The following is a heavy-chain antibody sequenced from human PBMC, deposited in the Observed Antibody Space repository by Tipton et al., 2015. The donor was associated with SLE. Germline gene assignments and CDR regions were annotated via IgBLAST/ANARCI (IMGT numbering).Heavy chain of an antibody. CDR2: IYYSGST. V-gene: IGHV4-59*12. Sequence: TLSLTCTVSGGSLNNYYWSWIRQPPGKGLEWIGYIYYSGSTNYNPSLKSRVTISVDTSKNQFSLKLSSVTAADTAVYYCAGVSRDAFEIWGQGTMVTVSS. J-gene: IGHJ3*02. CDR1: GGSLNNYY. D-gene: IGHD5/OR15-5a*01. CDR3: AGVSRDAFEI.